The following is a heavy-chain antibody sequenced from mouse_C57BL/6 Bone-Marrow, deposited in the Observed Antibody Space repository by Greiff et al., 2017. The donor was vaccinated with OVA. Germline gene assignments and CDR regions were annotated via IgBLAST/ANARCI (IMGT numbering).Heavy chain of an antibody. D-gene: IGHD2-1*01. J-gene: IGHJ4*01. CDR2: ISSGSSTI. CDR1: GFTFSDYG. CDR3: AREGIYPDMDY. Sequence: EVQLVESGGGLVKPGGSLKLSCAASGFTFSDYGMHWVRQAPEKGLEWVAYISSGSSTIYYADTVKGRFPISRDNAKNTLFLQMTSLGSEDTAMYYCAREGIYPDMDYWGQGTSVTVSS. V-gene: IGHV5-17*01.